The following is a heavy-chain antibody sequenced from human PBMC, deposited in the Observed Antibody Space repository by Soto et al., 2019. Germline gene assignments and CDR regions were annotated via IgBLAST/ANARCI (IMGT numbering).Heavy chain of an antibody. D-gene: IGHD3-22*01. CDR3: ARVVYYDSSGYYYNLGFDY. Sequence: SETLSLTCTVSGGSISSGDYYWSWIRQPPGKGLEWIGYIYYSGTTYYNPSLKSRVTISVDTSKNQFSLKLSSVTAADTAVYYCARVVYYDSSGYYYNLGFDYWGQGTLVTVSS. CDR1: GGSISSGDYY. V-gene: IGHV4-30-4*01. J-gene: IGHJ4*02. CDR2: IYYSGTT.